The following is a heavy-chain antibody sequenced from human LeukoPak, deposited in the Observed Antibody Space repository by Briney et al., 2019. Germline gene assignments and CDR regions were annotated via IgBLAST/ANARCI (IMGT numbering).Heavy chain of an antibody. V-gene: IGHV3-23*01. CDR1: GFTFSSYA. CDR3: VTLDVHLRHIDH. CDR2: ISGSGGST. J-gene: IGHJ4*02. Sequence: GGSLRLSCAASGFTFSSYAMSWVRQAPGKGLEWVSAISGSGGSTYYADSVKGRFTISRDNSKNTLYLQMNSLRAEDTAVYYCVTLDVHLRHIDHWGPGTLVTVSS. D-gene: IGHD1-1*01.